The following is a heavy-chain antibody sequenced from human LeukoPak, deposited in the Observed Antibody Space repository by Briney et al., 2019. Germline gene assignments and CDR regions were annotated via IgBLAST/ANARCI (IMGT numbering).Heavy chain of an antibody. Sequence: GGTLRLSCAASGFTFSFYWMHWVRQVPGQGLVWVSRINPGGSSTAYADSVKGRFTIARDNTKNALYLQMDSLRADDTGVNYCARSNQADDYWGQGTLVTVSS. CDR1: GFTFSFYW. J-gene: IGHJ4*02. D-gene: IGHD1-14*01. CDR3: ARSNQADDY. V-gene: IGHV3-74*01. CDR2: INPGGSST.